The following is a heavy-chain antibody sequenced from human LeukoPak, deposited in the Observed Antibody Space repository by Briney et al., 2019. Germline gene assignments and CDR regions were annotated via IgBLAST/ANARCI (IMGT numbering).Heavy chain of an antibody. Sequence: ASVKVSCKASGYTFTGYYIHWVRQAPGQGLEWLGWINPNSGGTNSAQKFQGRVTMTRDTSTSTAYMELSRLRSDDTAVYYCARTATLFGYFDYWGQGTLVTVSS. CDR1: GYTFTGYY. CDR2: INPNSGGT. J-gene: IGHJ4*02. V-gene: IGHV1-2*02. CDR3: ARTATLFGYFDY. D-gene: IGHD6-25*01.